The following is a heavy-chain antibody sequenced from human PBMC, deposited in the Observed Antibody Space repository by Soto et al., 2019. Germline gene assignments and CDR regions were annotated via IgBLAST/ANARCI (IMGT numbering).Heavy chain of an antibody. CDR2: IYWDDDQ. V-gene: IGHV2-5*02. CDR3: APAYGGTSCPNDAFDV. J-gene: IGHJ3*01. Sequence: QITLKESGPTLVKPTQTLTLTCTFSGFSLSTDGVGVGWIRQPPGKALEWLALIYWDDDQRYSPSLKTRLTTPKNTPKTQVVLTMTNMAPVDTATYYCAPAYGGTSCPNDAFDVWGQGTVVTVSS. D-gene: IGHD2-2*01. CDR1: GFSLSTDGVG.